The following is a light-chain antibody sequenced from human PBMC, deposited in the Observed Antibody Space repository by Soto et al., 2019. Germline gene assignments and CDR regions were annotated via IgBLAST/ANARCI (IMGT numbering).Light chain of an antibody. CDR2: DAS. CDR3: QQRSNWPRT. CDR1: QSVRNY. V-gene: IGKV3-11*01. Sequence: EIVLTQSPATLSLSPGERATLSCRASQSVRNYFAWYQQKPGQAPRLLIYDASKRATGIPARFSGSGSGTDFTLTISSLEPEDFAVYYCQQRSNWPRTFGPGTKVDIK. J-gene: IGKJ3*01.